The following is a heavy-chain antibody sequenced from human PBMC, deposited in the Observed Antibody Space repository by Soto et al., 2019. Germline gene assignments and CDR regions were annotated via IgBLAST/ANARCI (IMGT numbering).Heavy chain of an antibody. CDR3: ARVLRSIGWDNDVYDI. Sequence: EVQLVESGGGLVQTGGSLRLSCEASGFTFSNYWMHWVRQPPGKGLMWVSRIDTYGSATKYADSVEGRFTISRDNVGNTLYLEMNFLSAEDTAVYYCARVLRSIGWDNDVYDIWGQGTMVTVSS. V-gene: IGHV3-74*01. D-gene: IGHD6-19*01. J-gene: IGHJ3*02. CDR1: GFTFSNYW. CDR2: IDTYGSAT.